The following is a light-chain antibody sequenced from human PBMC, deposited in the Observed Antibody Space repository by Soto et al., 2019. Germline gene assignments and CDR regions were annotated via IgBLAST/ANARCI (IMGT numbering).Light chain of an antibody. J-gene: IGKJ5*01. CDR2: GAS. V-gene: IGKV3D-20*02. CDR1: QSVSSSY. CDR3: QHRMNWPLT. Sequence: EIVLTQSPGTLSLSPGERATLSCMASQSVSSSYLAWYQQKPGQAPRLLIYGASSRATGIPDRFSGSGSGTDFTLTISRLEPEDFAVYYCQHRMNWPLTFGQGTQLEI.